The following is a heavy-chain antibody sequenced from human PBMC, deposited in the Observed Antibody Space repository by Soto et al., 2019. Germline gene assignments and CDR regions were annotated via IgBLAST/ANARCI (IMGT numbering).Heavy chain of an antibody. CDR3: ERESAGRAAAGTSTAFDI. J-gene: IGHJ3*02. CDR1: GGTFSSYT. D-gene: IGHD6-13*01. V-gene: IGHV1-69*08. Sequence: QVHLVQSGAEVKKPGYSVKLSCKASGGTFSSYTISWVRHAPGQGLEWMGRIIPILGIANYAQKFQGRVTITADKSTSTAYMELSSLTSEDTAVYYCERESAGRAAAGTSTAFDIWCQGTMLTVSS. CDR2: IIPILGIA.